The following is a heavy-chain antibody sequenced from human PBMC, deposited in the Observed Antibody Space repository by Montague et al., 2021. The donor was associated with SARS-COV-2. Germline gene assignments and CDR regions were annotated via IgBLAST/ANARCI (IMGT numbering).Heavy chain of an antibody. J-gene: IGHJ4*02. CDR2: IYHSGST. Sequence: SETLSLTCAVSGGSISSGNWWSWVRQPPGKGLEWIGEIYHSGSTNYNPSLKSRVTISVDKSKNQFSLKLSSVTAADTAVYYCARMALASSSSDFDYWGQGTLVTVSS. CDR1: GGSISSGNW. CDR3: ARMALASSSSDFDY. V-gene: IGHV4-4*02. D-gene: IGHD6-6*01.